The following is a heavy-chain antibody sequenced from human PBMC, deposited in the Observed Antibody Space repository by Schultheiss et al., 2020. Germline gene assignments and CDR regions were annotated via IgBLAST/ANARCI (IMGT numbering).Heavy chain of an antibody. CDR3: ARSYSSGWYYFDY. Sequence: SETLSLTCTVSGGSISSSSYYWGWIRQPPGKGLEWIGSIYYSGSTYYNPYLKSRVTISVDTSKNQFSLKLSSVTAADTAVYYCARSYSSGWYYFDYWGQGTLVTVSS. CDR2: IYYSGST. D-gene: IGHD6-19*01. CDR1: GGSISSSSYY. J-gene: IGHJ4*02. V-gene: IGHV4-39*01.